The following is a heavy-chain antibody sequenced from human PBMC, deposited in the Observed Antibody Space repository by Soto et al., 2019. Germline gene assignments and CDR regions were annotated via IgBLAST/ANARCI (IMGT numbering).Heavy chain of an antibody. CDR1: GGSISSYY. Sequence: SETLSLTCTVSGGSISSYYWSWIRQPPGKGLEWIGSIYYSGSTYYNPSLKSRVTISVDTSKNQFSLKLSSVTAADTAVYYCAKDGAIAAADYFFDYWGQGSLVTVS. V-gene: IGHV4-59*05. CDR2: IYYSGST. D-gene: IGHD6-13*01. J-gene: IGHJ4*02. CDR3: AKDGAIAAADYFFDY.